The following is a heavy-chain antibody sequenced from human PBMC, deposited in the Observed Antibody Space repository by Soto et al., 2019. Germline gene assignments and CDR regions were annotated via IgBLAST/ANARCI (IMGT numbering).Heavy chain of an antibody. J-gene: IGHJ4*02. CDR3: AKALAVAANTFDY. CDR1: GFTFSSYG. CDR2: ISYDGSNK. Sequence: GGPLRLSCAASGFTFSSYGMHWVRQAPGKGLEWVAVISYDGSNKYYADSVKGRFTISRDNSKNTLYLQMNSLRAEDTAVYYCAKALAVAANTFDYWGQGTLVTVSS. D-gene: IGHD6-19*01. V-gene: IGHV3-30*18.